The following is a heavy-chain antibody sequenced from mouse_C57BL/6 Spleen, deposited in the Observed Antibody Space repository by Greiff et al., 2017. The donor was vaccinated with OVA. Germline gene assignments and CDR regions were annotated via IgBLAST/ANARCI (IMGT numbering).Heavy chain of an antibody. CDR2: INPNNGGT. J-gene: IGHJ1*03. D-gene: IGHD1-1*01. CDR3: ARERDYYGSSYWYFDV. CDR1: GYTFTDYN. V-gene: IGHV1-18*01. Sequence: VQLKQSGPELVKPGASVKIPCKASGYTFTDYNMDWVKQSHGKSLEWIGDINPNNGGTISNQKFKGKATLTVDKSSSTAYMELRSLTSEDTAVYYCARERDYYGSSYWYFDVWGTGTTVTVSS.